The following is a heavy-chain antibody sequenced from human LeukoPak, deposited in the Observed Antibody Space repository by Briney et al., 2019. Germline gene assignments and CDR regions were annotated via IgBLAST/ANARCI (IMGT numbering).Heavy chain of an antibody. CDR2: INPNSGGT. J-gene: IGHJ4*02. CDR3: ARVPPSYDYVWGSYRPLGHFDY. D-gene: IGHD3-16*02. CDR1: GYTFTGYY. Sequence: ASVKVSCKASGYTFTGYYMHWVRQAPGQGLEWMGWINPNSGGTNYAQKFQGRVTMTRDTSTSTVYMELSSLRSEDTAVYYCARVPPSYDYVWGSYRPLGHFDYWGQGTLVTVSS. V-gene: IGHV1-2*02.